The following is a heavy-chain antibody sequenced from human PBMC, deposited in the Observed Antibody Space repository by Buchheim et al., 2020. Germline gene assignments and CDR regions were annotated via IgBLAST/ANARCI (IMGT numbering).Heavy chain of an antibody. J-gene: IGHJ4*02. V-gene: IGHV4-34*01. Sequence: QVQLQQWGAGLLKPSETLSLTCAVYGGSFSGYYWSWIRQPPGKGLEWIGEINHSGSTNYNPPLKSRVTISVDTSKNQFSLKLSSVTAADTAVYYCARYYYDSSGYYGLGYWGQGTL. CDR1: GGSFSGYY. CDR2: INHSGST. D-gene: IGHD3-22*01. CDR3: ARYYYDSSGYYGLGY.